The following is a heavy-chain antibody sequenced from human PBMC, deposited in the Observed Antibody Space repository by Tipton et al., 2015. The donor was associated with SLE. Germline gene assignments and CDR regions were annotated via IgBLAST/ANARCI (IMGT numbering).Heavy chain of an antibody. CDR1: GFTFSSYW. Sequence: SLRLSCAASGFTFSSYWMHWLRQALGKGLVWFSRINSDGSSTSCADSVKGGFTISRDNPKNTLYLQMNSLRAEDTAVYYCASNKGQLVPGYMDVWGKATALTVSS. D-gene: IGHD6-6*01. CDR2: INSDGSST. J-gene: IGHJ6*03. V-gene: IGHV3-74*01. CDR3: ASNKGQLVPGYMDV.